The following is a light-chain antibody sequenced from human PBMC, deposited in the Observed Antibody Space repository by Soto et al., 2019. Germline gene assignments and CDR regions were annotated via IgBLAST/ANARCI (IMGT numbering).Light chain of an antibody. CDR2: DVS. J-gene: IGLJ1*01. Sequence: QSALTQPASVSGSPGQSITISCTGTSSDVGAYTFVSWYQKHPDKVPKLMIFDVSRRPSGISDRFSGSKSGNTASLTISGLQPEDEADYYCSSYTNSSTRVFGSGTKLTVL. V-gene: IGLV2-14*03. CDR1: SSDVGAYTF. CDR3: SSYTNSSTRV.